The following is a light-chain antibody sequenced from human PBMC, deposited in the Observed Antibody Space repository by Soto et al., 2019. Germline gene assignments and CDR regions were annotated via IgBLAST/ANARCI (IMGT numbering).Light chain of an antibody. J-gene: IGKJ2*01. V-gene: IGKV3-15*01. CDR2: GAS. CDR1: QSVSSN. CDR3: QQYNNWPPYT. Sequence: DIVMTQSPATLSVSPGERATLSCRASQSVSSNLAWYQQKPGQAPRLLIYGASTRATGIPARFSGSGSATEFTLNISSLQSEDFAVYYCQQYNNWPPYTFGQGTKLEIK.